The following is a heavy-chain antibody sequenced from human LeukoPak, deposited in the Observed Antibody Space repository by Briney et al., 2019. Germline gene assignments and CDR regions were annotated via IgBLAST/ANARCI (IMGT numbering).Heavy chain of an antibody. CDR1: GFTFSSYA. D-gene: IGHD3-3*01. V-gene: IGHV3-23*01. CDR3: AKDTDYDFWSGYTF. Sequence: GGSLRLSCAASGFTFSSYAMSWVRQAPGKGLEWVSAISGSGGSTYYADSVRGRFTISRDNSKNTLYLQMSSLRAEDTAVYYCAKDTDYDFWSGYTFWGQGTLVTVSS. CDR2: ISGSGGST. J-gene: IGHJ4*02.